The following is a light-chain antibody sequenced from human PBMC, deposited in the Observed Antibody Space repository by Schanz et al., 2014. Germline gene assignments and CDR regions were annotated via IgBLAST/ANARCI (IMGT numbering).Light chain of an antibody. CDR2: GAS. J-gene: IGKJ1*01. Sequence: EIVLTQSPGTLSLSPGERATLSCRASQSVSSSYLAWYQQKPGQAPRLLIYGASSRATGIPDRFSGSGYGTDFTLTISRLEPEDFAVYFCQQYGGSSWTFGQGTKVEIK. V-gene: IGKV3-20*01. CDR3: QQYGGSSWT. CDR1: QSVSSSY.